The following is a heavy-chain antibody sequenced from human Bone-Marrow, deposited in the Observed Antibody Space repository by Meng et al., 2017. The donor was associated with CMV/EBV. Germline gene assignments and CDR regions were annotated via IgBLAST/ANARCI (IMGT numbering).Heavy chain of an antibody. V-gene: IGHV3-33*06. D-gene: IGHD1-26*01. CDR3: AKTPRGELLLDY. J-gene: IGHJ4*02. CDR1: GCTFSSYG. Sequence: SCAASGCTFSSYGMHWVRQAPGKGLEWVAVIWYDGSNKYYADSVKGRFTISRDNSKNTLYLQMNSLRAEDTAVYYCAKTPRGELLLDYWGQGTLVTVSS. CDR2: IWYDGSNK.